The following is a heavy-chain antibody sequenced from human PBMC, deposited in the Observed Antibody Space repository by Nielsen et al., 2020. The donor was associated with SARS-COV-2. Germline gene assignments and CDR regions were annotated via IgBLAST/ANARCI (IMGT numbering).Heavy chain of an antibody. Sequence: GESLKISCAISVFTFDSYAMHWVRQAPGKGLEWVALISYDGTNKYYADSVKGRFTISRDNSKDTLYVQMNSLRTEDTALYYCARDTVGNNYNRSGSIDSWGQGTLVTVSS. D-gene: IGHD3-22*01. CDR2: ISYDGTNK. CDR1: VFTFDSYA. J-gene: IGHJ4*02. CDR3: ARDTVGNNYNRSGSIDS. V-gene: IGHV3-30*04.